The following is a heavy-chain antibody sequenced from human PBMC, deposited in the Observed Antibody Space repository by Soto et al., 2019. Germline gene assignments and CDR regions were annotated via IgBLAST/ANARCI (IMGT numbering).Heavy chain of an antibody. CDR3: ARGLYDFWSGYYYYMDV. D-gene: IGHD3-3*01. J-gene: IGHJ6*03. CDR2: IYHSGST. Sequence: PSETLSLTCAVSSGSISSSNWWSWVRQPPGKGLEWIGEIYHSGSTNYNPSLKSRVTISVDKSKNQFSLKLSSVTAADTAVYYCARGLYDFWSGYYYYMDVWGKGTTVTVSS. V-gene: IGHV4-4*02. CDR1: SGSISSSNW.